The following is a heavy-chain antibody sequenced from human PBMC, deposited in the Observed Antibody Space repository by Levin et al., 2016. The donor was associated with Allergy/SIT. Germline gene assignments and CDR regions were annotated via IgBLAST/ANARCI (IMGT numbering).Heavy chain of an antibody. Sequence: GESLKISCAASGFTVSSNYMSWVRQAPGKGLEWVSVIYSGGSTYYADSVKGRFTISRDNSKNTLYLQMNSLRAEDTAVYYCARAHYYYGMDVWGQGTTVTVSS. CDR3: ARAHYYYGMDV. CDR1: GFTVSSNY. V-gene: IGHV3-66*01. CDR2: IYSGGST. J-gene: IGHJ6*02.